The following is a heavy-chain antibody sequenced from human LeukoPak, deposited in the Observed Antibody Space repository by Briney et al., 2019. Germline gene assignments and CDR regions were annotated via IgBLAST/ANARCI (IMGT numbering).Heavy chain of an antibody. Sequence: PGGSLRLSCAASGFTFSSYWVSWVRQAPGKGLEWVANIKQDGSEKYYVDSVKGRFTIARDNAKNSLYLQMNSLRAEDTAVYYCAREPHGDFDYWGQGTLVTVSS. V-gene: IGHV3-7*01. D-gene: IGHD4-17*01. CDR3: AREPHGDFDY. CDR2: IKQDGSEK. CDR1: GFTFSSYW. J-gene: IGHJ4*02.